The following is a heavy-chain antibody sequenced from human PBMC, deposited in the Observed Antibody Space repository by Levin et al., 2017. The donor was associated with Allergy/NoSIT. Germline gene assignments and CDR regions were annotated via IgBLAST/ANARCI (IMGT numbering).Heavy chain of an antibody. CDR2: ISTYSGDT. V-gene: IGHV1-18*01. D-gene: IGHD6-19*01. CDR3: ALDTRVVAGRYYYYGLDV. CDR1: GYTFSTYG. Sequence: GESLKISCKASGYTFSTYGISWVRQAPGQGLEWMGWISTYSGDTNYTQSLQGRVTMTTDTSTSTVYMELRSVRSDDTAVYYCALDTRVVAGRYYYYGLDVWGQGTTVTVSS. J-gene: IGHJ6*02.